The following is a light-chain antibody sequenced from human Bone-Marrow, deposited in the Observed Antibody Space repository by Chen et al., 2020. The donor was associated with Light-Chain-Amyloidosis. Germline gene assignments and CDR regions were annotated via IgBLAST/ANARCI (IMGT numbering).Light chain of an antibody. V-gene: IGLV1-47*01. J-gene: IGLJ3*02. CDR1: SSNIGSNY. Sequence: QSVLTQPPSASGTPGQRVTISCSGSSSNIGSNYVIWYQQLPGTAPKLLLDTSNERPSGVPERVSGSKSGSSASLAISGLRSEDEADYYCATWDDSLSGWVFGGGTKLTVL. CDR2: TSN. CDR3: ATWDDSLSGWV.